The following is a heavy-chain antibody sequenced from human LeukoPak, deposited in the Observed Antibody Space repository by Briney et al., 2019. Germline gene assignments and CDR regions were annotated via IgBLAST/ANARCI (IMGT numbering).Heavy chain of an antibody. D-gene: IGHD5-18*01. CDR3: ARESGVDTAMAVDFWYFDL. CDR1: GGSISSGGYY. V-gene: IGHV4-30-2*01. Sequence: NTSETLSLTCTVSGGSISSGGYYWSWIRQPPGKGLEWIGYIFHSGSTYYNPSLKSRVTISVDRSKNQFSLKLRSVTAADTAVYYCARESGVDTAMAVDFWYFDLWDRGTLVTVSS. J-gene: IGHJ2*01. CDR2: IFHSGST.